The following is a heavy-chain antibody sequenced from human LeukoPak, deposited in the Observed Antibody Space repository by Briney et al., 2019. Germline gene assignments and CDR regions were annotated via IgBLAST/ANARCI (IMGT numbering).Heavy chain of an antibody. CDR3: ARSRPYSSSWYPHYFDY. CDR2: IYPGDSDT. J-gene: IGHJ4*02. CDR1: GYSFTSYW. D-gene: IGHD6-13*01. V-gene: IGHV5-51*01. Sequence: GESLKISCKGSGYSFTSYWIGWVRQMPGKGLEWMGIIYPGDSDTRYSPSFQGQVTISADKSISTAYLQWSSLKASDTAMYYCARSRPYSSSWYPHYFDYGGQGTLVTVSA.